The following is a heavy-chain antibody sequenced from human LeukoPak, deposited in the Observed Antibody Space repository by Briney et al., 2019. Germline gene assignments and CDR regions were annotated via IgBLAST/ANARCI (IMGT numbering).Heavy chain of an antibody. V-gene: IGHV3-23*01. CDR1: GFTFSSYA. J-gene: IGHJ3*02. CDR3: AKGLGYCTNGVCSDAFDI. CDR2: ISGSGGST. D-gene: IGHD2-8*01. Sequence: GGSLRLSCAASGFTFSSYAMSWVRQAPGKGLEWVSAISGSGGSTYYADSVKGRFTISRDNSKNTLYLQMNSLRAEDTAVYHCAKGLGYCTNGVCSDAFDIWGQGTMVTVSS.